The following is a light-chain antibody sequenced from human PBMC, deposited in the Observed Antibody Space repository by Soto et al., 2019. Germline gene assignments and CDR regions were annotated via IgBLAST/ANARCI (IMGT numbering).Light chain of an antibody. Sequence: DIQMTQSPSTLSASVGDTVTITCRASQSISTSLAWYQQKPGKAPNLLISGASTLEEGVPSRFRGSGSGTEFTLTITSLQTDDFATYYCQHYNSYSEAFGQGTKLDI. CDR2: GAS. J-gene: IGKJ1*01. V-gene: IGKV1-5*01. CDR1: QSISTS. CDR3: QHYNSYSEA.